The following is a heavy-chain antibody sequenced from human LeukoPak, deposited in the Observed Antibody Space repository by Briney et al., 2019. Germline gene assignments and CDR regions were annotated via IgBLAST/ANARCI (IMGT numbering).Heavy chain of an antibody. CDR1: GFTFSSYG. J-gene: IGHJ5*02. V-gene: IGHV3-30*18. D-gene: IGHD3-10*01. CDR3: AKDRLVRGVKNWFDP. Sequence: GGSLRLSCAASGFTFSSYGMHWVRQAPGKGLEWVAVISYDGSNKYYADSVKGRFTISRDNSKNTLYLQMNSLRAEDTAVYYCAKDRLVRGVKNWFDPWGQGTLVTVSS. CDR2: ISYDGSNK.